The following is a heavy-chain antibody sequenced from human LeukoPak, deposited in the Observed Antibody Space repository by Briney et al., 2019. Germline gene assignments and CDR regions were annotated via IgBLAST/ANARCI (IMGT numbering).Heavy chain of an antibody. J-gene: IGHJ6*03. V-gene: IGHV5-51*01. CDR3: ARLDGEYSYGYYYMDV. CDR2: IYPGDSDT. D-gene: IGHD5-18*01. Sequence: GESLKISCRVSGYSFTSYWIAWVRQMPGKGLECMAIIYPGDSDTRYSPSFPGQVTISADKSINTAYLQWNSLKASDTAMYFCARLDGEYSYGYYYMDVWGKGTTVTVSS. CDR1: GYSFTSYW.